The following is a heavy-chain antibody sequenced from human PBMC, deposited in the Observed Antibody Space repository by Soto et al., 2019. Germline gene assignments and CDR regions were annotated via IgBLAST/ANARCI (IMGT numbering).Heavy chain of an antibody. CDR2: IWYDGSIK. CDR3: ARNRSNVRGSLDDFDY. CDR1: GFTFSSYG. J-gene: IGHJ4*02. D-gene: IGHD2-8*01. V-gene: IGHV3-33*01. Sequence: GGSLRLSCTASGFTFSSYGMHWVRQAPGKGLEWVAVIWYDGSIKSYADSVKGRFTISRDNSKNTLYLLMNSLRAEDTAVYYCARNRSNVRGSLDDFDYWGQGTLVTVSS.